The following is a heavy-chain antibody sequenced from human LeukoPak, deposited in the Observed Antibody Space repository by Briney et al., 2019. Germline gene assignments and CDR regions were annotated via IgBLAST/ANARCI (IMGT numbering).Heavy chain of an antibody. V-gene: IGHV3-74*03. CDR2: IRDDGSIT. J-gene: IGHJ4*02. CDR3: ARRFYQTNVYDRHFDH. Sequence: GGSLRLSCAASGFTFSRDWMHWVRQAPGKGPEWVSRIRDDGSITTYADSVQGRFTISRDNAKSTMFLQMNSLRAEDTAVYFCARRFYQTNVYDRHFDHWGQGILVTVSS. CDR1: GFTFSRDW. D-gene: IGHD2-8*01.